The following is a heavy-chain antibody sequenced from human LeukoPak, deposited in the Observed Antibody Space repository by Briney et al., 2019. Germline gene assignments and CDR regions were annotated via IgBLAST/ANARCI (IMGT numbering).Heavy chain of an antibody. V-gene: IGHV1-2*02. CDR2: INPSSGHT. J-gene: IGHJ4*02. CDR1: GYTFSDYY. Sequence: ASVKVSCKASGYTFSDYYINWVRQAPGQGLEWMGWINPSSGHTNDAQRFQGRITMTRDTSISTAYLDLNNLRSDDTAFYYCARGFRAQMWYDPYSFDYWGQGTLVTVSS. CDR3: ARGFRAQMWYDPYSFDY. D-gene: IGHD1-1*01.